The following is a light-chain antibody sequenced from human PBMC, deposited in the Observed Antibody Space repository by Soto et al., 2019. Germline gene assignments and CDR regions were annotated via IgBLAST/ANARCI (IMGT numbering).Light chain of an antibody. CDR1: QSITNY. Sequence: DIQMTQSPSSLSASGGDRVTIACRASQSITNYLNWYQQKPGKAPELLIYAASALQSGLPSRFSGSGSGADFTLTISSLQPEDFATYYCQQTYSTPWTFGQGTKV. V-gene: IGKV1-39*01. CDR3: QQTYSTPWT. CDR2: AAS. J-gene: IGKJ1*01.